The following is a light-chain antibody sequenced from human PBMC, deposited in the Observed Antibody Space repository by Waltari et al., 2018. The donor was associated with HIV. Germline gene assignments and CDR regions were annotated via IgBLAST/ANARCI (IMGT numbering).Light chain of an antibody. Sequence: QSVLTQPPSASGTPGQSVTISRSGTSSNIGTNYVYWYQQFPGTAPKLLIYRNNKRPSGVPDRFSGSKSGTSASLAISGLRSDDEADYYCAAWDDTLTVVFGGGTKLTVL. J-gene: IGLJ2*01. CDR3: AAWDDTLTVV. CDR1: SSNIGTNY. V-gene: IGLV1-47*01. CDR2: RNN.